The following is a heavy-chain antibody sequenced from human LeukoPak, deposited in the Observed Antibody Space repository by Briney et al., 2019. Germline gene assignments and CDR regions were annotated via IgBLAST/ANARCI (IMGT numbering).Heavy chain of an antibody. CDR2: IYYSGST. CDR1: GGSISSYY. D-gene: IGHD3-22*01. Sequence: SETLSLTCTVSGGSISSYYWSWIRQPPGKGLEWIGYIYYSGSTNYNPSLKSRVTISVDTSKNQFSLKLSSVTAADTAVYYCARDQRITMIVVVVGGGPHDAFDIWGRGTMVTVSS. CDR3: ARDQRITMIVVVVGGGPHDAFDI. J-gene: IGHJ3*02. V-gene: IGHV4-59*01.